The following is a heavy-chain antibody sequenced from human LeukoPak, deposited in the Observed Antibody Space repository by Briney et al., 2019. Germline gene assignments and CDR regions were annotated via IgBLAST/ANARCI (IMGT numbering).Heavy chain of an antibody. V-gene: IGHV4-59*01. CDR3: ARYQRGVGATDV. Sequence: PSETLSLTCTVSGGSISSDYWSWIRQPPGKGLEWIGYIYYSGSTNYNPSLKSRVTISVDTSKNQFSLKLSSVTAADTAVYYCARYQRGVGATDVWGQGTMVTVSS. J-gene: IGHJ3*01. D-gene: IGHD1-26*01. CDR1: GGSISSDY. CDR2: IYYSGST.